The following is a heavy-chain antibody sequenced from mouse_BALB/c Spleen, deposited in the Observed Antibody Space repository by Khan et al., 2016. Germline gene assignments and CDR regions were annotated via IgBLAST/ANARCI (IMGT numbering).Heavy chain of an antibody. J-gene: IGHJ2*01. CDR2: VNPNNGDT. D-gene: IGHD2-4*01. CDR3: ARLGPIITSYYFDY. V-gene: IGHV1-31*01. CDR1: GYSFSGYY. Sequence: EVQLQQSGPDLVKPGASVKISCKASGYSFSGYYMHWVKQSHGKNLEWIGRVNPNNGDTNYNQKFKDKAILTVDKSSNTAYMELRSLTSEDSAVFYCARLGPIITSYYFDYWGQGTTLTVSS.